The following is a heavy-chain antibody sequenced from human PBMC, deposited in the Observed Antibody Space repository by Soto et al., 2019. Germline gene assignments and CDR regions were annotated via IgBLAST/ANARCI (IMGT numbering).Heavy chain of an antibody. V-gene: IGHV4-59*08. CDR2: IYYSGST. CDR1: GGSISSYY. J-gene: IGHJ6*03. Sequence: SETLSLTCTVSGGSISSYYWSWIRQPPGKGLEWIGYIYYSGSTNYNPSLKSRVTISVDTSKNQSSLKLSSVTAADTAVYYCARRTVTTFSDLEHYYYYYYMDVWGKGTTVTVSS. CDR3: ARRTVTTFSDLEHYYYYYYMDV. D-gene: IGHD4-17*01.